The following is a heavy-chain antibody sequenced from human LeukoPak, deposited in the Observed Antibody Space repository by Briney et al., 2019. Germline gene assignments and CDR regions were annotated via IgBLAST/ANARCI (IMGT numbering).Heavy chain of an antibody. Sequence: GGSLRLSCAASGFTFSSYSMNWVRQAPGKGLEWVSSISSSSYIYYADSVKGRFTISRDNAKNSLYLQMNSLRAEDTAVYYCARDGVGDYYFDYWGQGTLVTVSS. D-gene: IGHD3-16*01. V-gene: IGHV3-21*01. CDR1: GFTFSSYS. CDR3: ARDGVGDYYFDY. CDR2: ISSSSYI. J-gene: IGHJ4*02.